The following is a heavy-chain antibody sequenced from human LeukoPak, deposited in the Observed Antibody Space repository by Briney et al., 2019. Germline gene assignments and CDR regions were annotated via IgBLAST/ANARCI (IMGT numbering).Heavy chain of an antibody. Sequence: SETLSLTCAVSGVSFDDYYWSWVRQTPGKGLEWIGEINHSGYTNDTPSLKSRVTLSIDTSRKQFSLNLRSVTVADTGIYYCARMTAGHDYWGQGTLVTVSS. J-gene: IGHJ4*02. CDR1: GVSFDDYY. CDR3: ARMTAGHDY. D-gene: IGHD2-21*02. V-gene: IGHV4-34*01. CDR2: INHSGYT.